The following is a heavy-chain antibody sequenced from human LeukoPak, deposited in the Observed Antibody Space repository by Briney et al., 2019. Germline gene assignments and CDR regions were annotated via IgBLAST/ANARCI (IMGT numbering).Heavy chain of an antibody. V-gene: IGHV4-4*07. J-gene: IGHJ6*03. D-gene: IGHD2-2*01. CDR2: IYASGST. CDR1: GGSISTYY. Sequence: SEALSLTCTVSGGSISTYYWSWIRQPAGKGLEWIGRIYASGSTNYNPSLDRRVTMSVDTSKNQFSLKLSSVTAADTAVYYCARGGYCSSTSCYAPGYYYYYMDVWGKGTTVTVSS. CDR3: ARGGYCSSTSCYAPGYYYYYMDV.